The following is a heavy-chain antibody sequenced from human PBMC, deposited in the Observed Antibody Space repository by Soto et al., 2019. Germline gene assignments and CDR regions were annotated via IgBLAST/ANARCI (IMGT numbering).Heavy chain of an antibody. CDR2: ISSNGGST. J-gene: IGHJ4*02. CDR1: GFTFSSYA. CDR3: AKASRVGVRGVIDYFDY. V-gene: IGHV3-64*01. Sequence: PGGSLRLSCAASGFTFSSYAMHWVRQAPGKGLEYVSAISSNGGSTYYANSVKGRFTISRDNSKNTLYLQMNSLRAEDTAVYYCAKASRVGVRGVIDYFDYCGQGTLVTVSS. D-gene: IGHD3-10*01.